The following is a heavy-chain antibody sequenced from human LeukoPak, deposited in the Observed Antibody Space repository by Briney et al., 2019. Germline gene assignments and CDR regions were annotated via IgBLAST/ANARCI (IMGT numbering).Heavy chain of an antibody. V-gene: IGHV4-34*01. CDR3: ARHRRGYCSGGSCAHFDY. CDR1: GGSFSGYC. Sequence: SETLSLTCAVYGGSFSGYCWSWIRQPPGKGLEWIGEINHSGSTNYNPSLKSRVTISVDTSKNQFSLKLSSVTAADTAVYYCARHRRGYCSGGSCAHFDYWGQGTLVTVSS. CDR2: INHSGST. D-gene: IGHD2-15*01. J-gene: IGHJ4*02.